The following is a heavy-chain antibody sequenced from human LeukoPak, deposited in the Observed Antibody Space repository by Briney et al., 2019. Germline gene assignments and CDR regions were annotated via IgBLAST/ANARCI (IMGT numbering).Heavy chain of an antibody. V-gene: IGHV4-34*01. CDR1: GGSFSGYY. D-gene: IGHD5-18*01. J-gene: IGHJ4*02. CDR2: INHSGST. CDR3: ARIGPMCGYSYGYRGKCQGLDY. Sequence: SETLSLTCAVYGGSFSGYYWNWIRQPPGKGLEWIGEINHSGSTNYNPSLKSRVTISVDTSKNQFSLKLSSVTAADTAVYYCARIGPMCGYSYGYRGKCQGLDYWGQGTLVTVSS.